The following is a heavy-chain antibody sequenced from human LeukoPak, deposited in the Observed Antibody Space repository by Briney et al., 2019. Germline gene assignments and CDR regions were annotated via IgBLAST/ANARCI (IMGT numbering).Heavy chain of an antibody. V-gene: IGHV3-33*01. J-gene: IGHJ4*02. CDR1: GFTFSSYG. CDR3: ARDFHLDWLFDY. Sequence: GRSLRLSCAASGFTFSSYGMHWVRQAPGKGLEWVAVIWYDGSNKYYANSVKGRFTISRDNSKNTLYLQMNSLRAEDTAVYYCARDFHLDWLFDYWGQGTLVTVSS. D-gene: IGHD3-9*01. CDR2: IWYDGSNK.